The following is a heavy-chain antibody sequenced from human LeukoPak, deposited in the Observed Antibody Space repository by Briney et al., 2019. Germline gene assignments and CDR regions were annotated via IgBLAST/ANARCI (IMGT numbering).Heavy chain of an antibody. CDR3: ARDVSHRHLDY. CDR1: GSTVSSNY. Sequence: GGSLRLSCAASGSTVSSNYMTWVRQAPGKGLEWVSVIYPDGSTYYADSVRGRFTIARDNSKNTVHLQMNSLRADDTAVYYCARDVSHRHLDYWGQGTLVTVSS. CDR2: IYPDGST. J-gene: IGHJ4*02. V-gene: IGHV3-66*01. D-gene: IGHD2/OR15-2a*01.